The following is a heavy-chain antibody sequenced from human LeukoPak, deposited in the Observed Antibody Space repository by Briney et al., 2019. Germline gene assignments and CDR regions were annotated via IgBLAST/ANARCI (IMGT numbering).Heavy chain of an antibody. CDR1: GFTFSSYW. D-gene: IGHD6-6*01. J-gene: IGHJ4*02. Sequence: GGSLRLSCVASGFTFSSYWMSWVRQAPGKGLEWVANIKQDGSEKYYVDSVKGRFTISRDNAKNSLYLQMNSLRAEDTAVYYCARDLIAARTAYWGQGTLVTVSS. CDR3: ARDLIAARTAY. V-gene: IGHV3-7*01. CDR2: IKQDGSEK.